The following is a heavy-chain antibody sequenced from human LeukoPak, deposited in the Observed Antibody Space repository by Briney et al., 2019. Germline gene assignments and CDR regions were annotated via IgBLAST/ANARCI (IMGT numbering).Heavy chain of an antibody. CDR2: ISWNSGAI. CDR1: GFTFDNYA. J-gene: IGHJ4*02. V-gene: IGHV3-9*01. Sequence: GRSLRLSCAASGFTFDNYAMHWVRQAPGKGLEWVSGISWNSGAIGYADSVKGRFTISRDNAENSLYLQMNSLRAEDTALYYCAKGLSKSSSASYYTDWGQGTLVTVSS. CDR3: AKGLSKSSSASYYTD. D-gene: IGHD2-2*02.